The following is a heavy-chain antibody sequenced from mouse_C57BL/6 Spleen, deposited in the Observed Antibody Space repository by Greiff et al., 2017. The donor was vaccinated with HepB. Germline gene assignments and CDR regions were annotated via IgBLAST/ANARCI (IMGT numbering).Heavy chain of an antibody. CDR3: ARGTGTGFYWYFDV. D-gene: IGHD4-1*01. J-gene: IGHJ1*03. CDR2: INPNNGGT. CDR1: GYTFTDYN. V-gene: IGHV1-18*01. Sequence: EVQLQESGPELVKPGASVKIPCKASGYTFTDYNMDWVKQSHGKSLEWIGDINPNNGGTIYNQKFKGKATLTVDKSSSTAYMELRSLTSEDTAVYYCARGTGTGFYWYFDVWGTGTTVTVSS.